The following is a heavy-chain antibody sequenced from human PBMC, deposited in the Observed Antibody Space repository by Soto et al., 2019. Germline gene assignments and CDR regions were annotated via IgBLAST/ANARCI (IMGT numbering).Heavy chain of an antibody. D-gene: IGHD2-2*02. CDR2: IIPIFGTA. Sequence: GASVKVSCKASGGTFSSYAISWVRQAPGQGLEWMGGIIPIFGTANYAQKFQGRVTITADESTSTAYMELSSLRSEDTAVYYCARDSRGTIVVVPAAISYYYYGMDVWGQGTTVTV. V-gene: IGHV1-69*13. CDR1: GGTFSSYA. J-gene: IGHJ6*02. CDR3: ARDSRGTIVVVPAAISYYYYGMDV.